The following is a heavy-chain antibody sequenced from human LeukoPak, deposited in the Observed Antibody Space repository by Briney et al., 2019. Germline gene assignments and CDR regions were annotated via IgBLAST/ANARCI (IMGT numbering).Heavy chain of an antibody. D-gene: IGHD3-22*01. CDR1: GFTFSNYA. J-gene: IGHJ4*02. Sequence: GGSLRLSCAASGFTFSNYAMHWVRQAPGKGLEWVAVICDHGSNKYYVDSVKGRVTISRDNSKNTLYLQMNSLRAEDTAVYYCARGVEGYYDSSGYAFGYWGQGTLVTV. V-gene: IGHV3-30-3*01. CDR2: ICDHGSNK. CDR3: ARGVEGYYDSSGYAFGY.